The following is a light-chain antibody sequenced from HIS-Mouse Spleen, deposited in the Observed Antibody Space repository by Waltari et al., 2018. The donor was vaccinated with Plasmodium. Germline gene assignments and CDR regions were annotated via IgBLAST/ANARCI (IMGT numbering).Light chain of an antibody. V-gene: IGKV1-39*01. Sequence: IQMTQSPSSLSASLGDRVTITCRASQSISSSLNWYQHNPGKAPKLLIDAASSLKSGVPSRFSGRASANDSPITISMLQPEYSATYYCQHSYTTYTFGQGTKVEIK. CDR1: QSISSS. CDR3: QHSYTTYT. CDR2: AAS. J-gene: IGKJ1*01.